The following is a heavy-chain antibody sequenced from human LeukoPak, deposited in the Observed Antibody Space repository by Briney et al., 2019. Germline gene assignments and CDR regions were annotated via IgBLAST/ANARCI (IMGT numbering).Heavy chain of an antibody. CDR3: ARFGARFGKLLPSYFDY. J-gene: IGHJ4*02. CDR2: IYHSGST. CDR1: GGSISSSNW. V-gene: IGHV4-4*02. Sequence: SGTLSLTCAVSGGSISSSNWWGWVRQPPGKGLEWIGEIYHSGSTNYNPSLKSRVTISVDKSKNQFSLKLSSLTAADTTAYYCARFGARFGKLLPSYFDYSGQGTLVTVSS. D-gene: IGHD3-10*01.